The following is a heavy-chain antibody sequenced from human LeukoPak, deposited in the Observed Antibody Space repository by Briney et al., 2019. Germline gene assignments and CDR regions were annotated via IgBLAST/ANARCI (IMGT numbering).Heavy chain of an antibody. V-gene: IGHV3-15*01. J-gene: IGHJ4*02. D-gene: IGHD3-22*01. CDR3: ARYYGDSGSQYYFDY. CDR2: IKSKTDGGTT. Sequence: GGSLRLSCAASGFTFSDAWMSWGRQAPGKGREWVGRIKSKTDGGTTDYAAPVKGRFTISRDDSKNTLYLQMNSLKIEDTAVYYCARYYGDSGSQYYFDYWGQGTLVTVSS. CDR1: GFTFSDAW.